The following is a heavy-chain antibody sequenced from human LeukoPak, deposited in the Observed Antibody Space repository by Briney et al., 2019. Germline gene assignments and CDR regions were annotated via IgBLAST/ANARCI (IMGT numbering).Heavy chain of an antibody. Sequence: SVKVSCKASGGTFSSYAISWVRQAPGQGLEWMGGIIPIFGTANYAQKFQGRVTITADESTSTAYMELSSLRSEDTAVYYCARGGSGSYSHAFDIWGQGTMVTVSS. D-gene: IGHD1-26*01. J-gene: IGHJ3*02. V-gene: IGHV1-69*13. CDR3: ARGGSGSYSHAFDI. CDR1: GGTFSSYA. CDR2: IIPIFGTA.